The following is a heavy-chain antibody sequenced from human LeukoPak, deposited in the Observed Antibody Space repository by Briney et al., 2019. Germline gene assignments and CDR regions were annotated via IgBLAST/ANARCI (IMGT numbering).Heavy chain of an antibody. CDR3: AGLYCSSTSCPNDAFDI. CDR1: GGSFSGYY. J-gene: IGHJ3*02. Sequence: SETLSLTCAVYGGSFSGYYWSWIRQPPGKGLEWIGEINHSGSTKYNPSLKSRVTISVDTSKNQFSLKLSSLTAADTAVYYCAGLYCSSTSCPNDAFDIWGQGTMVTVSS. D-gene: IGHD2-2*01. V-gene: IGHV4-34*01. CDR2: INHSGST.